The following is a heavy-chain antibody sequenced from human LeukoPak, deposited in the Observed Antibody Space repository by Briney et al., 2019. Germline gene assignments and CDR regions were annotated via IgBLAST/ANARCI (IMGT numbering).Heavy chain of an antibody. J-gene: IGHJ3*02. CDR3: ARRTRDGYNLDAFDI. CDR1: GYSFTSYW. Sequence: GESLKISCKGSGYSFTSYWIGWVRQMPGKGLEWMGIIYPGDSDTRYSPSFQGQVTISADKSISTAYLQWSSLKASDTAMYYCARRTRDGYNLDAFDIWGQGTMVTVSS. D-gene: IGHD5-24*01. V-gene: IGHV5-51*01. CDR2: IYPGDSDT.